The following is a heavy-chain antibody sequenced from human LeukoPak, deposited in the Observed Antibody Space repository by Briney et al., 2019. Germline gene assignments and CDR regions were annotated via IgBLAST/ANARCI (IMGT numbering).Heavy chain of an antibody. CDR3: ARKVSSSWYNWFDP. J-gene: IGHJ5*02. CDR2: IIPIFGTA. CDR1: GGTFSSYA. Sequence: ASVKVSCKASGGTFSSYAISWVRQAPGQGLEWMGGIIPIFGTANYAQKFQGRVTITTDESTSTAYMELSSLRSEDTAVYYCARKVSSSWYNWFDPWGQGSLVTVSS. D-gene: IGHD6-13*01. V-gene: IGHV1-69*05.